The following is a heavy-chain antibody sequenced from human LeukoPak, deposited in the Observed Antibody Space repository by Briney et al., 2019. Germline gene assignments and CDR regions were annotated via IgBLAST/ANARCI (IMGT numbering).Heavy chain of an antibody. CDR3: ARDSGSYSIAFDI. Sequence: GASVKVSCKASGYTFTGYYMHWVRQAPGQGREWMGWINPNSGGTNYAQKFQGRVTMTRDTSISTAYMELSRLRSDDTAVYYCARDSGSYSIAFDIWGQGTMVTVSS. CDR2: INPNSGGT. J-gene: IGHJ3*02. D-gene: IGHD1-26*01. CDR1: GYTFTGYY. V-gene: IGHV1-2*02.